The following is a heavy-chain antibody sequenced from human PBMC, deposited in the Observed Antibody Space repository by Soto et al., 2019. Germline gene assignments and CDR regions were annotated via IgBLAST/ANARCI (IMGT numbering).Heavy chain of an antibody. CDR3: ASSLFSDNWFDP. D-gene: IGHD3-9*01. Sequence: ASVKVSCKASGGTFSSYAISWVRQAPGQGLEWMGGIIPIFGTANYAQKFQGRVTITADESTSTACMELSSLRSEDTAVYYCASSLFSDNWFDPWGQGTLVTVSS. CDR2: IIPIFGTA. V-gene: IGHV1-69*13. J-gene: IGHJ5*02. CDR1: GGTFSSYA.